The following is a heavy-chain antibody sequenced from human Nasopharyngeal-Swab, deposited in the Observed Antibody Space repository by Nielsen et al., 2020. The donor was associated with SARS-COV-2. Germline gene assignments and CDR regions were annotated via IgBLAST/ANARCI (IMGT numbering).Heavy chain of an antibody. CDR1: GFTFSSYA. D-gene: IGHD4-17*01. CDR3: AKVTTVTDPDDY. J-gene: IGHJ4*02. V-gene: IGHV3-23*03. CDR2: IYSGGSST. Sequence: GESLMIACAASGFTFSSYAMSWVRQAPGKGLEWVSVIYSGGSSTYYADSVKGRFTISRDNSKNTLYLQMNSLRAEDTAVYYCAKVTTVTDPDDYWGQGTLVTVSS.